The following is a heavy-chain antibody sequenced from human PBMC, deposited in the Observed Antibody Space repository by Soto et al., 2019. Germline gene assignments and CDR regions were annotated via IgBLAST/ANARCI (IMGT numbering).Heavy chain of an antibody. J-gene: IGHJ4*02. V-gene: IGHV3-30-3*01. CDR2: ISYDGSNK. Sequence: GGSLRLSCAASGFTFSSYAMHWVRQAPGKGLEWVAVISYDGSNKYYADSVKGRFTISRDNSKNTLYLQMNSLRAEDTAVYYCTKDRLVFCTGDCYPPSYFDSWGQGXLVTVSS. CDR1: GFTFSSYA. CDR3: TKDRLVFCTGDCYPPSYFDS. D-gene: IGHD2-21*02.